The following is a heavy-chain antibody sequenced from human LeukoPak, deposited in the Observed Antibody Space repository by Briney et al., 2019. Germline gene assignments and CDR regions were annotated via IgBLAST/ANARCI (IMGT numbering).Heavy chain of an antibody. D-gene: IGHD1-7*01. CDR3: ARAQLELITDY. Sequence: ASVKVSCKASEYRLIGYYLQWVRQAPGQGPEWLGWVNYDSGNTNYAQKFQGRVTMTRDTSIGTVYMDLIRLTSDDTAVYYCARAQLELITDYWGQGTLVTVSS. V-gene: IGHV1-2*02. CDR2: VNYDSGNT. CDR1: EYRLIGYY. J-gene: IGHJ4*02.